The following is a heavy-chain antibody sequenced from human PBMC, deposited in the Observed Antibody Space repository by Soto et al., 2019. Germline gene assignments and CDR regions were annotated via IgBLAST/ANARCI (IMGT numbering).Heavy chain of an antibody. V-gene: IGHV3-15*07. CDR1: GFTFSNAW. CDR3: TTDNPLDYGGNDYYYYGMDV. D-gene: IGHD4-17*01. Sequence: EVQLVESGGGLVKPGGSLRLSCAASGFTFSNAWMNWVRQAPGKGLEWVGRIKSKTGGGTTDYAAPVKGRFTISRDDSKNTLYLQMNSLKTEDTAVYYCTTDNPLDYGGNDYYYYGMDVWGQGTTVTVSS. CDR2: IKSKTGGGTT. J-gene: IGHJ6*02.